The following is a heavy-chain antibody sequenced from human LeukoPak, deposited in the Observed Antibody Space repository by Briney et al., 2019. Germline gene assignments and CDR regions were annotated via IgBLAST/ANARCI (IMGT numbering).Heavy chain of an antibody. CDR2: VSYRGST. V-gene: IGHV4-59*08. D-gene: IGHD7-27*01. CDR3: ARHPSNWGAGHFDY. Sequence: SETLSLTCTVPGGSISDYYWSWIRQSPGKGLEWIGYVSYRGSTNYNPSLSSRLTISEDTSKNRFSLTLTSVTAADTAVYYCARHPSNWGAGHFDYWGQGTLVTVSS. CDR1: GGSISDYY. J-gene: IGHJ4*02.